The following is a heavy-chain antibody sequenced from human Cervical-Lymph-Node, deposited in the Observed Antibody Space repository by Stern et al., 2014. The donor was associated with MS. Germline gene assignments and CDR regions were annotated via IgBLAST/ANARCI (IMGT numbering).Heavy chain of an antibody. J-gene: IGHJ4*02. Sequence: QLQLQESGPGLVKPSQTLSLTCTVSGGSISSGSYYWSWIRQPAGKGLEWIGRIYTSGSTNYNPSLQSRVTISVDTSKNQFSLKLSSGTAADTAVYYCARGILTGYYYFDYWGQGTLVTVSS. V-gene: IGHV4-61*02. D-gene: IGHD3-9*01. CDR2: IYTSGST. CDR1: GGSISSGSYY. CDR3: ARGILTGYYYFDY.